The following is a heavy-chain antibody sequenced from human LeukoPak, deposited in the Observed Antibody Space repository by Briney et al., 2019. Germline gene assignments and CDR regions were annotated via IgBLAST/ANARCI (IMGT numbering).Heavy chain of an antibody. V-gene: IGHV1-69*13. D-gene: IGHD1-26*01. CDR1: GGTFSIYA. J-gene: IGHJ3*02. CDR2: IIPIFGTA. CDR3: AREASSGSWGFDAFDI. Sequence: SVTVSCTASGGTFSIYAISWVRQAPGQGLEWMGGIIPIFGTANYAQKFQGRVTITADESTSTAYMELSSLRSEDTAVYYCAREASSGSWGFDAFDIWGQGTMVTVSS.